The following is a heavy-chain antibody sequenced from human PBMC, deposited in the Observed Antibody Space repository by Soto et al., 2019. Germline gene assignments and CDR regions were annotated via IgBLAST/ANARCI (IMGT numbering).Heavy chain of an antibody. CDR3: ARADWNYPFDY. Sequence: PGGSLRLSCAASGFTFSSYGMHWVRQAPGKGLEWVAVIWYDGSNKYYADSVKGRFTISRDNSKNTLYLQMNSLRAEDTAVYYCARADWNYPFDYWGQGTLVTVSS. J-gene: IGHJ4*02. CDR2: IWYDGSNK. D-gene: IGHD1-7*01. V-gene: IGHV3-33*01. CDR1: GFTFSSYG.